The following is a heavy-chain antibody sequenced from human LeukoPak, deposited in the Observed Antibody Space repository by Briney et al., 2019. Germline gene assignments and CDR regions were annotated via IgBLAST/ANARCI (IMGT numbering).Heavy chain of an antibody. Sequence: SETLSPTCTVSGGSISLYYWSWIRQPPGKGLEWIGYFYDTRSTKYNPTLERRVTISVDMSRNQFSLNLTSVTAADTAVYYCARGRGSLTSWGQGTLATVSS. D-gene: IGHD3-10*01. CDR2: FYDTRST. J-gene: IGHJ5*02. CDR1: GGSISLYY. CDR3: ARGRGSLTS. V-gene: IGHV4-59*01.